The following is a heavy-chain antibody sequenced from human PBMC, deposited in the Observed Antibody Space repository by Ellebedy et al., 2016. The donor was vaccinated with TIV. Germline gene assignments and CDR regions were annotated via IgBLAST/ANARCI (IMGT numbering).Heavy chain of an antibody. Sequence: GESLKISCAASGFTFSTFWMTWVRQAPGKGLGWVANIKYDGSEKYYGDSVKGRFTISRDNAKNSLYLQMDSLRAEDTAVYYCARWCDDSWTGDCNWGQGTQVTVSS. V-gene: IGHV3-7*02. CDR3: ARWCDDSWTGDCN. D-gene: IGHD3/OR15-3a*01. CDR2: IKYDGSEK. CDR1: GFTFSTFW. J-gene: IGHJ4*02.